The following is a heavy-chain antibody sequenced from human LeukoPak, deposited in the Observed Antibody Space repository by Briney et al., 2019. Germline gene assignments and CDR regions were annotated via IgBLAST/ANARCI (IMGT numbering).Heavy chain of an antibody. V-gene: IGHV3-7*02. CDR1: GFTLGSYW. D-gene: IGHD5-12*01. CDR3: ASARGYSSNPLFDY. CDR2: IKQDGSEF. Sequence: GGSVRLSCVASGFTLGSYWMSWVRQAPGKGLEWVANIKQDGSEFYYVDAVKGRFTISRDNAKNSLYLQMNRLRADDTAVYYCASARGYSSNPLFDYWGQRTLVTVSS. J-gene: IGHJ4*02.